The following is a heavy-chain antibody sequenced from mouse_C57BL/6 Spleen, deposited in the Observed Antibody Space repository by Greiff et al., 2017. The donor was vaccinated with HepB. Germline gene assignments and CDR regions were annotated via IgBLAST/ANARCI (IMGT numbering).Heavy chain of an antibody. CDR2: ISSGGDYI. J-gene: IGHJ4*01. V-gene: IGHV5-9-1*02. Sequence: DVMLVESGEGLVKPGGSLKLSCAASGFTFSSYAMSWVRQTPEKRLEWVAYISSGGDYIYYADTVKGRFTISRDNARNTLYLQMSSLKSEDTAMYYCTRDSPYYYGSSYDAMDYWGQGTSVTVSS. CDR3: TRDSPYYYGSSYDAMDY. CDR1: GFTFSSYA. D-gene: IGHD1-1*01.